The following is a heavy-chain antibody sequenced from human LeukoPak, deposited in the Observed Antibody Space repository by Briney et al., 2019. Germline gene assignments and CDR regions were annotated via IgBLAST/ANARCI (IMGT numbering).Heavy chain of an antibody. CDR3: ARAHVVRGVIGYYYYGMGV. V-gene: IGHV4-30-2*01. CDR1: GGSISSGGYS. CDR2: IYHSGST. J-gene: IGHJ6*02. D-gene: IGHD3-10*01. Sequence: PSQTLSLTCAVSGGSISSGGYSWSWIRQPPGKGLEWIGYIYHSGSTYYNPSLKSRVTISVDRSKNQFSLKLSSVTAADTAVYYCARAHVVRGVIGYYYYGMGVWGQGTTVTVSS.